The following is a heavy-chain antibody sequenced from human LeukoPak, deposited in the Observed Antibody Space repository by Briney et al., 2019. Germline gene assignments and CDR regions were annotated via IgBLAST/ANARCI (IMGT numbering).Heavy chain of an antibody. D-gene: IGHD6-19*01. Sequence: GGSLRLSCAASGFTFTSYWMHWVRQPPGKGLVWVSPISGSGSSTYYADSVKGRFTISRDNSKNTLYLQMNSLRAEDTAVYYCAKGVAVASPYYFDYWGQGTLVTVSS. CDR2: ISGSGSST. V-gene: IGHV3-23*01. CDR1: GFTFTSYW. CDR3: AKGVAVASPYYFDY. J-gene: IGHJ4*02.